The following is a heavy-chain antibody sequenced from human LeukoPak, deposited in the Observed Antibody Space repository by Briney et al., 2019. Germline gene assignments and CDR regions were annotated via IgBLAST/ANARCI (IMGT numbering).Heavy chain of an antibody. J-gene: IGHJ4*02. CDR3: AKAEWELSPIDY. D-gene: IGHD1-26*01. Sequence: GGSLRLSCAASGFTFSRDTIHWVRQAPGKGLEWVAVISYDGSNKYYADSVKGRFTISRDNSKNTLYLQMNSLRAEDTAVYYCAKAEWELSPIDYWGQGTLVTVSS. CDR2: ISYDGSNK. V-gene: IGHV3-30*04. CDR1: GFTFSRDT.